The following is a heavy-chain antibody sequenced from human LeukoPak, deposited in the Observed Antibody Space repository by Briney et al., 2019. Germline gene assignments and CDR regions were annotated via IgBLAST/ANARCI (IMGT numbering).Heavy chain of an antibody. D-gene: IGHD2-2*01. CDR2: ISSNGGST. V-gene: IGHV3-64*01. Sequence: GGSLRLSCAASGFTFSSYAMHWVRQAPGKGLEYVSAISSNGGSTYYANSVKGRFTISRDNSKNTLYLQMGSLRAEDMAVYYCARCRLSGTSCYVSAFDIWGQGTMVTVSS. CDR3: ARCRLSGTSCYVSAFDI. CDR1: GFTFSSYA. J-gene: IGHJ3*02.